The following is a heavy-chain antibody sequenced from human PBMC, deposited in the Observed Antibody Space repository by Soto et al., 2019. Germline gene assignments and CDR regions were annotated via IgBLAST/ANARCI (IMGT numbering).Heavy chain of an antibody. CDR3: AYRRTTAATFYP. CDR2: ISWNDDK. Sequence: AGPTLVNPTQTLTLTCTLSELSLRPTGVGVAWIRQPPGKALEWLALISWNDDKRYTPSLKSRLAITKDISREQVVLTLANLDPLDTATYFCAYRRTTAATFYPWGQLSLFPF. D-gene: IGHD1-7*01. CDR1: ELSLRPTGVG. V-gene: IGHV2-5*01. J-gene: IGHJ5*02.